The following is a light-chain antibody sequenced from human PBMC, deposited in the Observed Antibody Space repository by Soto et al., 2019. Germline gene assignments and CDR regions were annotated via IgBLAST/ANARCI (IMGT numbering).Light chain of an antibody. Sequence: EIVVTQSPATLSLSPGERATLSCRTSQSVSNYLAWYQQKPGQAPSLLIYGASSRATGIPARFSGSGSGTDFTLTITPLEPEDFAVYFCQQYGSSPITFGQGTRLEI. CDR1: QSVSNY. V-gene: IGKV3-20*01. J-gene: IGKJ5*01. CDR2: GAS. CDR3: QQYGSSPIT.